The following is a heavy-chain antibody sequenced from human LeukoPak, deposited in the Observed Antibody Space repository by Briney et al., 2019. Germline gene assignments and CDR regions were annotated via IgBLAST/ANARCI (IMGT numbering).Heavy chain of an antibody. V-gene: IGHV3-7*01. Sequence: PGGSLRLSCKASGFTFSSYWMSWVRQAPGKGLEWVANIRQDGGLKHYVDSVKGRFTISRDNAENSLYLQMNSLRAEDTAVYYCAREIVGAIKSYFDYWGQGTLVTASS. CDR2: IRQDGGLK. D-gene: IGHD1-26*01. CDR3: AREIVGAIKSYFDY. CDR1: GFTFSSYW. J-gene: IGHJ4*02.